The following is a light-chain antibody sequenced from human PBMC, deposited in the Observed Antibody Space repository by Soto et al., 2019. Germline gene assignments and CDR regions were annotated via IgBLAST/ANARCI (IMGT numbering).Light chain of an antibody. CDR3: CSYAGSYTWV. V-gene: IGLV2-11*01. Sequence: QSALTQPRSVSGSPGQSVTISCTGTSSDVGGYNYVSWYRQHPGKAPKLMIYDVSKRPSGVPDRFSGSKSGNTASLTISGLQAEDEADSYCCSYAGSYTWVFVTGTKLTVL. CDR1: SSDVGGYNY. J-gene: IGLJ1*01. CDR2: DVS.